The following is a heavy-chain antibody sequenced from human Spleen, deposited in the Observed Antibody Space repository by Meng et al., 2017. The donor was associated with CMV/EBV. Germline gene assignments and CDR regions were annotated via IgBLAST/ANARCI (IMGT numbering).Heavy chain of an antibody. J-gene: IGHJ4*02. D-gene: IGHD2-8*02. Sequence: SGYSFTSHGIGWVRQMPGKDLEWMRIIYPADSGTRYSPSFEGQVTITADKPTSTAYLQWSSLKASDTAIYYCARRYCSGAVCYYFDYWGQGTLVTVSS. CDR3: ARRYCSGAVCYYFDY. V-gene: IGHV5-51*04. CDR1: GYSFTSHG. CDR2: IYPADSGT.